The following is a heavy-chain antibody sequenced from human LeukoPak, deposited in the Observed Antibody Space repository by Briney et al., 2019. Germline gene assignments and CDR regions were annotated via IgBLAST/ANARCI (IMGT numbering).Heavy chain of an antibody. CDR2: ISSSGSSV. D-gene: IGHD6-13*01. V-gene: IGHV3-11*01. CDR1: GFTFSDYY. J-gene: IGHJ4*02. CDR3: ARGSAAVTGSFDY. Sequence: GGSLRLSCAASGFTFSDYYMTWIRQAPGKGLEWIPYISSSGSSVYYADSVKGRFTISRDNAKNSLYLQMNSLRAEDTAVYYCARGSAAVTGSFDYWGQGTLVTVSS.